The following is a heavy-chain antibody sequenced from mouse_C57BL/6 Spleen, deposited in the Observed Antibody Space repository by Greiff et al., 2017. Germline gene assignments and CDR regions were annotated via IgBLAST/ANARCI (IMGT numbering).Heavy chain of an antibody. J-gene: IGHJ3*01. Sequence: EVQRVESGPGLVKPSQSLSLTCSVTGYSITSGYYWNWIRQFPGNKLEWMGYISYDGSNNYNPSLKNRISITRDTSKNQFFLKLNSVTTEDTATYYCARGEDYGSSSWFAYWGQGTLVTVSA. D-gene: IGHD1-1*01. CDR2: ISYDGSN. CDR1: GYSITSGYY. CDR3: ARGEDYGSSSWFAY. V-gene: IGHV3-6*01.